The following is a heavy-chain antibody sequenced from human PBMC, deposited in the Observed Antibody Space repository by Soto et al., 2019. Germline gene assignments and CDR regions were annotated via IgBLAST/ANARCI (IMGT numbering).Heavy chain of an antibody. D-gene: IGHD4-17*01. Sequence: SETLSLTCTVSGGSISSGDYYWSWIRQPPGKGLEWIGYIYYSGSTHYNPSLKSRVTISVDTSKNQFSLKLSSVTAADTAVYYCARVPFYGDYGMDVWGQGTTVTVSS. CDR1: GGSISSGDYY. V-gene: IGHV4-30-4*01. CDR3: ARVPFYGDYGMDV. CDR2: IYYSGST. J-gene: IGHJ6*02.